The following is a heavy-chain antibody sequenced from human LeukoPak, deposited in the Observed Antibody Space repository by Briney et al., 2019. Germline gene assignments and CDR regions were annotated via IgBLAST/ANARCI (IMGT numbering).Heavy chain of an antibody. D-gene: IGHD1-26*01. CDR3: AKGGHLDY. Sequence: GGSLRLSCVASGFSFSTYWMSWVRRAPGKGREWVANMNHDGSEKYYVDSVKGRFTISRDNAKNSLYLQMNSLRAEDSAIYYCAKGGHLDYWGQGSLVTVSS. CDR2: MNHDGSEK. V-gene: IGHV3-7*01. J-gene: IGHJ4*02. CDR1: GFSFSTYW.